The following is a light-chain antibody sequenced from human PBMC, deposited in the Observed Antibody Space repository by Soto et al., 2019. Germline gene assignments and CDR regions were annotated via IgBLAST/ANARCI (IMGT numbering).Light chain of an antibody. J-gene: IGKJ4*01. Sequence: EIVLTQSPATLSLSPGETATLSCRASESVSSSLAWYQQKPGQTPRLLIYDASNRATGIPARFSGSGSGTDFTLTVSSVEPEDLAVYYCQQRSSWPLTFGGGTKVEIK. CDR1: ESVSSS. CDR2: DAS. CDR3: QQRSSWPLT. V-gene: IGKV3-11*01.